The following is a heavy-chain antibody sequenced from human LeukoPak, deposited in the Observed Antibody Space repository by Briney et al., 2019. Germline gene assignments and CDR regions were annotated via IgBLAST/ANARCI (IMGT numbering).Heavy chain of an antibody. J-gene: IGHJ5*02. V-gene: IGHV4-34*01. CDR3: ARWRDYDSSPRWFDP. D-gene: IGHD3-22*01. Sequence: PSETLSLTCAVYGGSFSGYYWSWIRQPPGKGLEWIGEINHSGSTNYNPSLKSRVTISVDTSKNQFSLKLSSVTAADTAVYYCARWRDYDSSPRWFDPWGQGTLVTVSS. CDR1: GGSFSGYY. CDR2: INHSGST.